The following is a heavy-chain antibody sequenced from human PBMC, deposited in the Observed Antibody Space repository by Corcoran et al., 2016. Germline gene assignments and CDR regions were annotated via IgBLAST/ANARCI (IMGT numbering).Heavy chain of an antibody. Sequence: QVQLQESGPGLVKPSETLSLTCTVSGGSISSYYWSWIRQPAGKGLEWIGRIYTSGSTNYNPSLKSRVTMSVDTSKNQFSLKLSSVTAADTAVYYCARVQYSSGWPLFDYWGQGTLVTVSS. CDR3: ARVQYSSGWPLFDY. CDR1: GGSISSYY. J-gene: IGHJ4*02. V-gene: IGHV4-4*07. CDR2: IYTSGST. D-gene: IGHD6-19*01.